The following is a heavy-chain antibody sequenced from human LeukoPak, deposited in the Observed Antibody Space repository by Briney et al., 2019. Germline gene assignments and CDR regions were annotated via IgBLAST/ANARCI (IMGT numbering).Heavy chain of an antibody. CDR1: GASISSSTDY. CDR3: ATSQLWFGESLNYYYYMDV. D-gene: IGHD3-10*01. J-gene: IGHJ6*03. Sequence: SETLSLTCTVSGASISSSTDYWGWIRQPPGKGLEWIANIYYSGSTNYNPSLKSRVTISVDTSKNQFSLKLSSVTAADTAVYYCATSQLWFGESLNYYYYMDVWGKGTTVTVSS. V-gene: IGHV4-39*07. CDR2: IYYSGST.